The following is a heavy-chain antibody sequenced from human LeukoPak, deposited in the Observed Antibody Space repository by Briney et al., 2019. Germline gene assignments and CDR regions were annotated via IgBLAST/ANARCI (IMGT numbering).Heavy chain of an antibody. V-gene: IGHV3-53*01. CDR3: ARVPMVRGFTWYYFDF. Sequence: GGSLRLSCVASGFTFSTYGMNWVRQAPGKGLEWVSVIYSGGSTYYSDSVKGRFTISRDNSKNTLQMNTLRAEDTAVYYCARVPMVRGFTWYYFDFWGQGTLVTVSS. CDR1: GFTFSTYG. D-gene: IGHD3-10*01. J-gene: IGHJ4*02. CDR2: IYSGGST.